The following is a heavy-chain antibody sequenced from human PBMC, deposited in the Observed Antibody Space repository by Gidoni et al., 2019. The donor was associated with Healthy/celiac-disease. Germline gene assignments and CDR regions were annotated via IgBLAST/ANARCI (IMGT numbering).Heavy chain of an antibody. Sequence: QVQLQQWGAGLLKPSETLSLTCAVYGGSFSGYYWSWIPQPPGKGLEWIGEINHSGSTNYNPSLKSRVTISVDTSKNQFSLKLSSVTAADTAVYYCAREGNDVDTAMVILGSGYYYMDVWGKRTTVTVSS. D-gene: IGHD5-18*01. CDR1: GGSFSGYY. J-gene: IGHJ6*03. CDR2: INHSGST. V-gene: IGHV4-34*01. CDR3: AREGNDVDTAMVILGSGYYYMDV.